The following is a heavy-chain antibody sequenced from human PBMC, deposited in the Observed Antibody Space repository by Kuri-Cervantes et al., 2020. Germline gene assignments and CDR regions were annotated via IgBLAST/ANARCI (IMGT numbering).Heavy chain of an antibody. V-gene: IGHV3-9*01. Sequence: GGSLRLSCAASGFTFSSYGMHWVRQAPGKGLEWVSGISWNSGSIGYADSVKGRFTISRDNAKNSLYLQMNSLRAEDTALYYCAKDRDSGYVWGRTLDYWGQGTLVTVSS. CDR2: ISWNSGSI. D-gene: IGHD5-12*01. CDR3: AKDRDSGYVWGRTLDY. CDR1: GFTFSSYG. J-gene: IGHJ4*02.